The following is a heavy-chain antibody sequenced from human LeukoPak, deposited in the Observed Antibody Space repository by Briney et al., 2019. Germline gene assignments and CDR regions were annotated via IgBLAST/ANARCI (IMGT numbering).Heavy chain of an antibody. Sequence: GGSLRLSCAASGFTFSSYSMNWVRQAPGKGLEWVSSISSSSSYIYYADSVKGRFTISRDNAKNSLYLQMNSLRAEDTAVYYCARSGELDGYDTLTGRMRNWFDPWGQGTLVTVSS. CDR2: ISSSSSYI. V-gene: IGHV3-21*01. CDR1: GFTFSSYS. J-gene: IGHJ5*02. CDR3: ARSGELDGYDTLTGRMRNWFDP. D-gene: IGHD3-9*01.